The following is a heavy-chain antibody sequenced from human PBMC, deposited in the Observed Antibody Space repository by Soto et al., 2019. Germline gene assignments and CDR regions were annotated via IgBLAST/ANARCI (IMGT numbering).Heavy chain of an antibody. CDR3: ARDASVGLNDY. CDR2: ISSYNGNT. D-gene: IGHD1-26*01. CDR1: GYTFTSYG. J-gene: IGHJ4*02. V-gene: IGHV1-18*01. Sequence: ASVKVSCKASGYTFTSYGISWVRQAPGQGLEWMGWISSYNGNTKYAQKLQGRVTMTTDTSTSTAYMELRGLRSDDTAVYYCARDASVGLNDYWGQGTLVTVSS.